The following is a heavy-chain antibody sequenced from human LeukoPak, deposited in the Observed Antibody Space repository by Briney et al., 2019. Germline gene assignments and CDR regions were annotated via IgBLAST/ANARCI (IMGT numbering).Heavy chain of an antibody. Sequence: PGGSLRLSCAASGFTFSSYGMHWVRQAPGKGLEWVAFIRYDGSNKYYADSVKGRLTISRDNSKNTLYLQMNSLRAEDTAVCYCAKDPYGDYTFDYWGQGTLVTVSS. J-gene: IGHJ4*02. V-gene: IGHV3-30*02. CDR1: GFTFSSYG. CDR2: IRYDGSNK. CDR3: AKDPYGDYTFDY. D-gene: IGHD4-17*01.